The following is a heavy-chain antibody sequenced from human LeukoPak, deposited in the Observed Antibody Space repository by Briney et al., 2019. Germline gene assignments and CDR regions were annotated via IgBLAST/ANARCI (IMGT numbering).Heavy chain of an antibody. V-gene: IGHV1-2*04. CDR3: ARGAYYDILTGYYGGGVYFDY. CDR2: ITPNSGGT. CDR1: GYTFTSYY. Sequence: ASVKVSCKASGYTFTSYYMHWVRQAPGQGLEWMGWITPNSGGTNYAQKFQGWVTMTRDTSISTAYMELSRLRSDDTAVYYCARGAYYDILTGYYGGGVYFDYWGQGTLVTVSS. D-gene: IGHD3-9*01. J-gene: IGHJ4*02.